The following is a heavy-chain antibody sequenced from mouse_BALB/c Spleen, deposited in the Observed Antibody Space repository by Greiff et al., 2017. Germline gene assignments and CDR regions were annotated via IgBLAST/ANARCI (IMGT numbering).Heavy chain of an antibody. CDR2: IDPANGNT. Sequence: EVQLQQSGAELVKPGASVKLSCTASGFNIKDTYMHWVKQRPEQGLEWIGRIDPANGNTKYDPKFQGKATITADTSSNTAYLQLSSLTSEDTAVYYCASPYYGYSFAYWGQGTLVTVSA. D-gene: IGHD1-2*01. J-gene: IGHJ3*01. CDR1: GFNIKDTY. V-gene: IGHV14-3*02. CDR3: ASPYYGYSFAY.